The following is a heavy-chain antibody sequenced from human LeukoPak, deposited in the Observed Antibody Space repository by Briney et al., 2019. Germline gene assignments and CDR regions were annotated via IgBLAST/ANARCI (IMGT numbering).Heavy chain of an antibody. V-gene: IGHV4-34*01. CDR3: ARALGSGSYYHY. D-gene: IGHD3-10*01. J-gene: IGHJ4*02. Sequence: WETLSLTCVVYGGPFSGYYWSWIRQPPGKGLEWIWEINHSGSTNYNPSLKRRVTISVDTSKHQFPLKLNSVTAADTAVYYCARALGSGSYYHYWGQGTLVTVSS. CDR1: GGPFSGYY. CDR2: INHSGST.